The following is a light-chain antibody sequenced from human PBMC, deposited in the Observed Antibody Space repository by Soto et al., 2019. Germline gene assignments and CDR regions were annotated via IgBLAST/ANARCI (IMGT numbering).Light chain of an antibody. CDR3: QQYSSSWT. CDR1: QSVRSN. J-gene: IGKJ1*01. V-gene: IGKV3-20*01. Sequence: EIVMTQSPATLSVSPGEWATLSCRASQSVRSNLAWYQQRPGQAPRLLIYATSSRATGIPGRFSGSGSGTDFTLTISRLEPEDFAVYYCQQYSSSWTFGQGTKVDIK. CDR2: ATS.